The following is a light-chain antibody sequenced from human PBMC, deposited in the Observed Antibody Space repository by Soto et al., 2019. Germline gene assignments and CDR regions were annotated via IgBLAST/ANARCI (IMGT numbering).Light chain of an antibody. CDR1: SSNIGKNF. CDR2: DSF. Sequence: QSVLTQPPSVSAAPGQRVTITCCGSSSNIGKNFISWYQQVPGTAPKLIIYDSFQRPSGIPDRVSGSKSGTSATLDIAGLQTGDEASYYCATWDSSLSVYLFGTGTKVTVL. J-gene: IGLJ1*01. V-gene: IGLV1-51*01. CDR3: ATWDSSLSVYL.